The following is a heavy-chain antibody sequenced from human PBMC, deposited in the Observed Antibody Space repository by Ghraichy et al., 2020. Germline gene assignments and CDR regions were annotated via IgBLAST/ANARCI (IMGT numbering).Heavy chain of an antibody. J-gene: IGHJ5*02. D-gene: IGHD3-3*01. V-gene: IGHV4-39*01. CDR2: IYYSGST. CDR3: ARLGIFGVVIPGVRPGWFDP. Sequence: SETLSLTCTVSGGSISSSSYYWGWIRQPPGKGLEWIGSIYYSGSTYYNPSLKSRVTISVDTSKNQFSLKLSSVTAADTAVYYCARLGIFGVVIPGVRPGWFDPWGQGTLVTVSS. CDR1: GGSISSSSYY.